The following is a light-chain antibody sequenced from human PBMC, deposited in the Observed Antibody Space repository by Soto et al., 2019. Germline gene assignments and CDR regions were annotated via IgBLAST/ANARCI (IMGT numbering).Light chain of an antibody. Sequence: DIQMTQSPSSLSASVGDRVTITCRASQSITTYLNWYQQKPGKAPKLLIYAASSLQSGVPSRFGGSGSGTDFTLTISRLQPEDFATYYGQQSSSSPITFGEGTRLGIK. J-gene: IGKJ5*01. CDR1: QSITTY. CDR2: AAS. CDR3: QQSSSSPIT. V-gene: IGKV1-39*01.